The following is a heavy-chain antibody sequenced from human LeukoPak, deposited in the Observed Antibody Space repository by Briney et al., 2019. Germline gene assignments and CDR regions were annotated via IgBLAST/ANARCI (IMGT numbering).Heavy chain of an antibody. CDR3: ARVVHPYDYESSGLTYDAFDI. CDR1: GYTFTSYS. Sequence: ASLKVSCKASGYTFTSYSMNWVRQAPGHGLEWLGWINTNTGNPTYAPAFTGRFVFSLDSSFNTAYLQISSLKAEDTAVYYCARVVHPYDYESSGLTYDAFDIWGQGTMVTVSS. V-gene: IGHV7-4-1*02. D-gene: IGHD3-22*01. CDR2: INTNTGNP. J-gene: IGHJ3*02.